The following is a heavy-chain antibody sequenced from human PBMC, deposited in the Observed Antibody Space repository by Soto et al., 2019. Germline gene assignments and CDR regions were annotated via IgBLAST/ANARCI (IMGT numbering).Heavy chain of an antibody. V-gene: IGHV1-45*02. J-gene: IGHJ4*02. CDR3: ASTYGDLYYFDY. Sequence: SVKVSCKASGYTFTYRYLHWVRQAPGQALEWMGWITPFNGNTNYAQKFQDRVTITRDRSMSTAYMELSSLRSEDTAMYYCASTYGDLYYFDYWGQGTLVTVSS. CDR2: ITPFNGNT. CDR1: GYTFTYRY. D-gene: IGHD4-17*01.